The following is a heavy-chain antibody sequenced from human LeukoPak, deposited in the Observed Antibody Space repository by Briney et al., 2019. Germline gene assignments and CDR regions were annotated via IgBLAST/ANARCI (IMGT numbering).Heavy chain of an antibody. CDR2: IYYSGSI. V-gene: IGHV4-39*07. CDR3: ARKPDSRNWFDP. J-gene: IGHJ5*02. Sequence: PSETLSLTCTVSGGSISSSSYYWGWIRQPPGKGLEWIGSIYYSGSIYYNPSLRSRVTMSVDTSKNQFSLRLNSVTAVDTAVYYCARKPDSRNWFDPWGQGTLVIVSS. CDR1: GGSISSSSYY. D-gene: IGHD1-14*01.